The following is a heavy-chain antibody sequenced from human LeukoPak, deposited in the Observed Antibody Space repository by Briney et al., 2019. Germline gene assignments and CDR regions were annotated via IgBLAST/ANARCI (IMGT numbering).Heavy chain of an antibody. J-gene: IGHJ4*02. CDR2: ISSSSSYI. CDR1: GFTFSSYS. V-gene: IGHV3-21*01. Sequence: GGSLRLSCAASGFTFSSYSMNWVRQAPGKGLEWVLSISSSSSYIYYADSVKGRFTISRDNAKNSLYLQMNSLRAEDTAVYYCARDLEIFCGGDCYLDYWGQGTLVTVSS. D-gene: IGHD2-21*02. CDR3: ARDLEIFCGGDCYLDY.